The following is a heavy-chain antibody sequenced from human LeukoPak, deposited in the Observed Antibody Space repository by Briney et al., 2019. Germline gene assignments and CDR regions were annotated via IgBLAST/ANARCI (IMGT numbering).Heavy chain of an antibody. CDR1: GFTFSSYG. Sequence: GGSLRLSCAASGFTFSSYGMHWVRQAPGKGLEWVAFIRYDGSNKYYADSVKGRFTISRDNSKNTLYLQMNSLRAEDTAVYYCATDDYGDHGGIDYWGQGTLVTVSS. V-gene: IGHV3-30*02. CDR3: ATDDYGDHGGIDY. D-gene: IGHD4-17*01. J-gene: IGHJ4*02. CDR2: IRYDGSNK.